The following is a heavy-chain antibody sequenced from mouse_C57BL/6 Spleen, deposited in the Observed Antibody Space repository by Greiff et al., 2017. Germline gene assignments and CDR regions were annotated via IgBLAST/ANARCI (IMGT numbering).Heavy chain of an antibody. V-gene: IGHV1-82*01. J-gene: IGHJ3*01. CDR2: IYPGDGDT. CDR1: GYAFSSSW. Sequence: VKLMESGPELVKPGASVKISCKASGYAFSSSWMNWVKQRPGKGLEWIGRIYPGDGDTNYNGKFKGKATMTADKSSSTAYMQLSSLTSEDSAVYFCASLIATGGGSFDYWGQGTLVTVSA. D-gene: IGHD1-1*01. CDR3: ASLIATGGGSFDY.